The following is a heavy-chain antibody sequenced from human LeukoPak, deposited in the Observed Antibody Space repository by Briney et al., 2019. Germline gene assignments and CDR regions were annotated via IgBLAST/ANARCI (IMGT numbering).Heavy chain of an antibody. CDR2: ISGSGGST. J-gene: IGHJ4*02. V-gene: IGHV3-23*01. CDR1: GFTFSSNA. Sequence: PGGSLRLSCAAPGFTFSSNAMSWVRQAPGKGLEWVSAISGSGGSTYYADAVKCRFTISRDNSKNTLYLQMNSLRAEDTAVYYCARDPSNCSGGSCYYFDYWGQGTLVTVSS. CDR3: ARDPSNCSGGSCYYFDY. D-gene: IGHD2-15*01.